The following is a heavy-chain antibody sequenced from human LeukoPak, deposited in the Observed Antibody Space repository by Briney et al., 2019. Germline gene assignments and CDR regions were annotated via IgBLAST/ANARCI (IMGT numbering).Heavy chain of an antibody. CDR3: ARDLKALAYCSSTSCQNFDY. CDR1: GFTFSSYA. CDR2: ISYDGSNK. D-gene: IGHD2-2*01. Sequence: GGSLRLSCAASGFTFSSYAMHWVRQAPGKGLEWVAVISYDGSNKYYADSVKGRFTISRDNSKNTLYLQMNSLRAEDTAVYYCARDLKALAYCSSTSCQNFDYWGQGTLVTVSS. J-gene: IGHJ4*02. V-gene: IGHV3-30*04.